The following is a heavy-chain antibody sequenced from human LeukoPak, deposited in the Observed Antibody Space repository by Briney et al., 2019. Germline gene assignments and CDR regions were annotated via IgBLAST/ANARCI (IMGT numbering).Heavy chain of an antibody. CDR3: ARVLGAYDDY. Sequence: GGSLRLSCAASGFTFSSYGMHWVRQAPGKGLEWVAGIWYDGSDKNYADSVKGRFTISRDNSKNTLYLQMNSLRAEDTAAYYCARVLGAYDDYWGQGTLVTVSS. D-gene: IGHD5-12*01. CDR2: IWYDGSDK. J-gene: IGHJ4*02. V-gene: IGHV3-33*01. CDR1: GFTFSSYG.